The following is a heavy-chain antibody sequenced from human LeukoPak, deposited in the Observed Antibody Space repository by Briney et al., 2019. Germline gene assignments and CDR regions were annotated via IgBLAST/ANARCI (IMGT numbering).Heavy chain of an antibody. CDR2: IYPSDSDT. D-gene: IGHD3-10*01. Sequence: GESLKISCKGSGYRFTGYWIGWVRQMPGKGLEWMGIIYPSDSDTKYNPSFQGQVTISADKSISTAYLQWSSLKASDTATYYCARAYDSGSYLFAYWGQGTLVTVSS. CDR3: ARAYDSGSYLFAY. V-gene: IGHV5-51*01. CDR1: GYRFTGYW. J-gene: IGHJ4*02.